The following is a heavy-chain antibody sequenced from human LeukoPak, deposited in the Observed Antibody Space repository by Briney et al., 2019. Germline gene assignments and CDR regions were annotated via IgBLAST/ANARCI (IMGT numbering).Heavy chain of an antibody. D-gene: IGHD3-10*01. V-gene: IGHV5-51*01. J-gene: IGHJ5*02. CDR1: GYSFTSYW. CDR3: ARQGTYGGFDP. CDR2: IYPGDSDT. Sequence: GASVQISCKGSGYSFTSYWIGWVRQMPGKGLEWLGIIYPGDSDTSYSPSFQGQVTISADKSISTAYLQWSSVKAADTAMYYCARQGTYGGFDPWGQGTLVTVSS.